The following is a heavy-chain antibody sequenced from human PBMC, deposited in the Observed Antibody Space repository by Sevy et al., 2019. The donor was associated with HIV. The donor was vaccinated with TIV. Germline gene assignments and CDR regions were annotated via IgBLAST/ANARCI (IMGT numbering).Heavy chain of an antibody. D-gene: IGHD3-16*01. CDR3: TTGGSLFQH. Sequence: GGSLRLSCAASGFTFTNVWMSWVRQAPGKGLEWVAHIKSKTDGGTTDYAAPVRGSLTISRDNSKNKLYLQMNSLKTEDTAVYYCTTGGSLFQHWGQGTLVTVSS. J-gene: IGHJ1*01. CDR1: GFTFTNVW. CDR2: IKSKTDGGTT. V-gene: IGHV3-15*01.